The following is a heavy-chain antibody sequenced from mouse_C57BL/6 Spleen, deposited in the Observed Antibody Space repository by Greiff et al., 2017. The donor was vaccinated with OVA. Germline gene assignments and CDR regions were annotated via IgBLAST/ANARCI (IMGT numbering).Heavy chain of an antibody. CDR3: ARDYGSSYY. Sequence: QVQLQQSGAELVRPGTSVKVSCKASGYAFTNYLIEWVKQRPGQGLEWIGVINPGSGGTNYNEKFKGKATLTADKSSSTAYMQLSSLTSEDSAVYFCARDYGSSYYWGQGTTLTVSS. J-gene: IGHJ2*01. CDR2: INPGSGGT. V-gene: IGHV1-54*01. CDR1: GYAFTNYL. D-gene: IGHD1-1*01.